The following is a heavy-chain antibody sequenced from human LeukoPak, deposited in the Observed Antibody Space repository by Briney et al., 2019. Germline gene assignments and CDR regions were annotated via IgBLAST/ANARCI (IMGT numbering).Heavy chain of an antibody. V-gene: IGHV4-30-4*08. J-gene: IGHJ3*02. CDR2: IYYSGGT. CDR1: GGSISSGDYY. CDR3: ARGSEQLVSAFDI. Sequence: SETLSLTCTVSGGSISSGDYYWSWIRQPPGKGLEWIGYIYYSGGTYYNPSLKSRVTISVDTSKNQFSLKLSSVTAADTAVYYCARGSEQLVSAFDIWGQGTMVTVSS. D-gene: IGHD6-6*01.